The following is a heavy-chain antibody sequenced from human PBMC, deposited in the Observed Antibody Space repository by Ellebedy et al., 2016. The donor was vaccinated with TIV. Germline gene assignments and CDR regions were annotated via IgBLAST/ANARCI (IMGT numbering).Heavy chain of an antibody. J-gene: IGHJ4*02. CDR3: ARGGGGRCFDY. Sequence: GGSLRLSCAASGFTFGDYSMNWVRQAPGKGLEWVSGISGTGGTTYYADSVKGRFIISRDNSKKTVDVQLNSLRAEDTAIYYCARGGGGRCFDYWGQGTLVTVSS. V-gene: IGHV3-23*01. CDR1: GFTFGDYS. CDR2: ISGTGGTT. D-gene: IGHD2-21*01.